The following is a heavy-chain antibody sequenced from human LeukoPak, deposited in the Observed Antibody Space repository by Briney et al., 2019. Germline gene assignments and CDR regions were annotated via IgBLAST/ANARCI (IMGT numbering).Heavy chain of an antibody. V-gene: IGHV3-21*01. CDR3: ARDKWGVGATTAPLGY. D-gene: IGHD1-26*01. CDR2: ISSSSSYI. J-gene: IGHJ4*02. CDR1: GFTFSSYS. Sequence: PGGSLRLSCAASGFTFSSYSMNWVRQAPGKGLEWVSSISSSSSYIYYADSVKGRFTISRDNAKNSLYLQMNSLRAEDTAVYYCARDKWGVGATTAPLGYWGQGTLVTVSS.